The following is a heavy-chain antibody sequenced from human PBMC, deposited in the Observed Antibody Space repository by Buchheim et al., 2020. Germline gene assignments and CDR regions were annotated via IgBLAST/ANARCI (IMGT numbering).Heavy chain of an antibody. D-gene: IGHD3-22*01. J-gene: IGHJ5*02. CDR2: ISYDGSNK. Sequence: QVQLVESGGGVVQPGRSLRLSCAASGFTFSSYGMHWVRQAPGKGLEWVAVISYDGSNKYYADSVKGRFTIPRDNSKNTLYLQMNSLRAEDTAVYYCTSGYYFRNWFDPWGQGTL. V-gene: IGHV3-30*03. CDR3: TSGYYFRNWFDP. CDR1: GFTFSSYG.